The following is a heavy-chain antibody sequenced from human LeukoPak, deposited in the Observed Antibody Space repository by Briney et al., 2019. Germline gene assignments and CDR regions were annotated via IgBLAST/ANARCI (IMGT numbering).Heavy chain of an antibody. V-gene: IGHV1-2*02. CDR3: ARDLLWDDSSGHTPYYFDY. Sequence: ASVKVSCKASGYTFTGYYMHWVRQAPEQGLEWMGGINPNSGGTNYAQKFQGRVTMTRDTSISTAYMELSRLRSDDTAVYYCARDLLWDDSSGHTPYYFDYWGQGTLVTVSS. J-gene: IGHJ4*02. D-gene: IGHD3-22*01. CDR2: INPNSGGT. CDR1: GYTFTGYY.